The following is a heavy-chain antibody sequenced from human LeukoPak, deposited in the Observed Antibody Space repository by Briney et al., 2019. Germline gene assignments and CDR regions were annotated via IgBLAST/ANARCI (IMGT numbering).Heavy chain of an antibody. D-gene: IGHD2/OR15-2a*01. CDR1: GFIFNSYA. J-gene: IGHJ3*01. Sequence: GGSLRLSCAASGFIFNSYAMSWFRQAPVKGLEWVSTISDIGLSTYYADSVKGRLTISRDNSKNTLSLLLSSLRADDTAIYYCARLSLRAFDVWGQGTTVTVSS. CDR3: ARLSLRAFDV. V-gene: IGHV3-23*01. CDR2: ISDIGLST.